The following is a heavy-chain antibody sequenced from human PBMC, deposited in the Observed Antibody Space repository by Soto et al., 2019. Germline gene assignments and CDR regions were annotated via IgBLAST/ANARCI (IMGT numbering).Heavy chain of an antibody. Sequence: VQLVQSGAEVKQPGSSVKVSCKGSGGFNSYSISWVRQAPGQGPEWMGGNIPIFATPTYAQKFQGRVTITADKSTSTAYMELSRLTSEDTAVYYCARGGPVIIPAATNWFDPWGQGTLVSVSS. J-gene: IGHJ5*02. CDR2: NIPIFATP. V-gene: IGHV1-69*06. CDR3: ARGGPVIIPAATNWFDP. D-gene: IGHD2-2*01. CDR1: GGFNSYS.